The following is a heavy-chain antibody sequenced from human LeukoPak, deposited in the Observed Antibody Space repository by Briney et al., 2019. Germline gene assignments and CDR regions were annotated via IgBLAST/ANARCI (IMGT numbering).Heavy chain of an antibody. J-gene: IGHJ6*02. Sequence: GESLKISCKGSGYSFTSYWIGWVRQMPGKGLEWMGIIYPGDSDTRYSPSFQGQVTISPDKSISTAYLQWSSLKASDTAMYYCAVAYCGGDCYSGYYYGMDVWGQGTTVTVSS. CDR3: AVAYCGGDCYSGYYYGMDV. CDR2: IYPGDSDT. D-gene: IGHD2-21*02. V-gene: IGHV5-51*01. CDR1: GYSFTSYW.